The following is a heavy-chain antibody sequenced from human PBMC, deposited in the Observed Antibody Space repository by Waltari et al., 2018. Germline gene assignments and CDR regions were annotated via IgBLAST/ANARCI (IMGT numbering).Heavy chain of an antibody. V-gene: IGHV5-51*01. D-gene: IGHD5-18*01. CDR1: GYSFSDKW. CDR2: IYPSDSDT. CDR3: VRRGDGYSYVDF. J-gene: IGHJ4*02. Sequence: EVHLVQSGAEVKKPGESLRISCKASGYSFSDKWIGWVRQMAGKGLEWMGTIYPSDSDTRYSPPFQGQVTISIDKSITTAYLQWSSLKTADTAMYYCVRRGDGYSYVDFWGQGTLVTVSS.